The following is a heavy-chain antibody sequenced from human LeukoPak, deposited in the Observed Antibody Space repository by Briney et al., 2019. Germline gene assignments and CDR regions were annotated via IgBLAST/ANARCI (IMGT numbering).Heavy chain of an antibody. J-gene: IGHJ6*02. CDR3: ARDRTDYDFWSGNYYGMDV. Sequence: ASVKVSCKASGYTFTSYGISWVRQAPGQGLEWMGWISAYNGNTNYAQKLQGRVTMTTDTSTSTAYMELRSPRSDDTAVYYCARDRTDYDFWSGNYYGMDVWGQGTTVTVSS. CDR2: ISAYNGNT. CDR1: GYTFTSYG. V-gene: IGHV1-18*01. D-gene: IGHD3-3*01.